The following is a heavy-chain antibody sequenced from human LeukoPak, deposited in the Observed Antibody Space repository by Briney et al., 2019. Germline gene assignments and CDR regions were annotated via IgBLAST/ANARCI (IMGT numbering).Heavy chain of an antibody. CDR3: ARLISSSWHVLGYYYMDV. Sequence: GSLRLSCAASGFTFSSYSMNWVRQPPGKGLEWIGSIYYSGSTYYNPSLKSRVTISVDTSKNQFSLKLSSVTAADTAVYYCARLISSSWHVLGYYYMDVWGKGTTVTISS. CDR2: IYYSGST. D-gene: IGHD6-13*01. J-gene: IGHJ6*03. CDR1: GFTFSSYSMN. V-gene: IGHV4-39*01.